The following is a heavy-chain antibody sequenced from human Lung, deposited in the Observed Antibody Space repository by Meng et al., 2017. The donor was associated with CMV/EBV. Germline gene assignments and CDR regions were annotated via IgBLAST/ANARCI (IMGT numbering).Heavy chain of an antibody. CDR1: GCGCIFSTLW. Sequence: EVQLVESGGGLVKSGXSLRLACTGCGCGCIFSTLWIKWVSPAQGKGLEWVGRIKSKFDGETTDYAAPVEGRFTISRDDSRNTLYLYMNSLKTEDTAVYYCTTDRPRSGGKTHDYWGQGTLVTVSS. CDR2: IKSKFDGETT. V-gene: IGHV3-15*01. D-gene: IGHD4-23*01. CDR3: TTDRPRSGGKTHDY. J-gene: IGHJ4*02.